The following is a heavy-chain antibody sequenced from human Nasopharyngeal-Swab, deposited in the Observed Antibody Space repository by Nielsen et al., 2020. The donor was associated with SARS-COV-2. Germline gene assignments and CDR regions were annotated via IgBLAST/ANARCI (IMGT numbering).Heavy chain of an antibody. Sequence: GGSLRLSCMASGYSFVNHWIGWVRQKPGKGLEWMGMVYPGNSEVAYSPSFQGQVTISADKPINTAYLHWRSLRTSDTATYFCARRAARDGYNYEVDPWGQGTLVTVSS. D-gene: IGHD5-24*01. V-gene: IGHV5-51*04. J-gene: IGHJ5*02. CDR1: GYSFVNHW. CDR2: VYPGNSEV. CDR3: ARRAARDGYNYEVDP.